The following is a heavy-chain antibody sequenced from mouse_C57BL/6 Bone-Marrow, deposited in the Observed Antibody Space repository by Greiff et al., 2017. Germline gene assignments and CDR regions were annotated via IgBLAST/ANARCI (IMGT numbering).Heavy chain of an antibody. CDR1: GYTFTDYY. CDR3: ARGDGYVPFAY. V-gene: IGHV1-19*01. D-gene: IGHD2-2*01. J-gene: IGHJ3*01. CDR2: INPYNGGT. Sequence: EVKLQQSGPVLVKPGASVKMSCKASGYTFTDYYMNWVKQSHGKSLEWIGVINPYNGGTSYNQKFKGKATLTVDKSSSTAYMELNSLTSEDSAVYYCARGDGYVPFAYWGQGTLVTVSA.